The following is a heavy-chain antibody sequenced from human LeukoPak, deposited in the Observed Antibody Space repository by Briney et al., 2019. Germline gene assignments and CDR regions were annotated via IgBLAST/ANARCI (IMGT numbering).Heavy chain of an antibody. D-gene: IGHD3-9*01. CDR1: GYRFTSYW. Sequence: GESLKISCKGSGYRFTSYWIGWARQMPGKGLEWMGIIYPADSDTRYSPSFQGQVTISADRSINTAYLQWSSLKASDTAMYYCARLIFDWFFNAFDMWGQGTVVTVSS. CDR2: IYPADSDT. J-gene: IGHJ3*02. CDR3: ARLIFDWFFNAFDM. V-gene: IGHV5-51*01.